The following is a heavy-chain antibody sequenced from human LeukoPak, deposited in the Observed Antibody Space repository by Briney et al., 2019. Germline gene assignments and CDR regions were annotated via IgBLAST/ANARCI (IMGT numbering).Heavy chain of an antibody. J-gene: IGHJ4*02. Sequence: SETLSLTCTVSGASISSSSWSWIRQPPGKGLECLGYIHYSGNTNYNPSLKSRVTISVDTTKNQFSLNLSSVTAADTAVYYCARGRGHSYGQYYFNYWGQGTLVTVSS. CDR3: ARGRGHSYGQYYFNY. D-gene: IGHD5-18*01. CDR1: GASISSSS. V-gene: IGHV4-59*01. CDR2: IHYSGNT.